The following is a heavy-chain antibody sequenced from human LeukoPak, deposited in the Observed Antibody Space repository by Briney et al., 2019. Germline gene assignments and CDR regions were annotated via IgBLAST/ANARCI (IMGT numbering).Heavy chain of an antibody. V-gene: IGHV3-33*06. CDR2: XWYDATNK. Sequence: RLSCXASGFTFXXXGXHWVRXAXGXGLXWVAXXWYDATNKYYADSVRGRFTISRDNSKNTLYLQMNSLRAEDTAVYYCAKDDVPDYSXYXGFFDYWGQGTLVTVSS. D-gene: IGHD4-11*01. CDR3: AKDDVPDYSXYXGFFDY. CDR1: GFTFXXXG. J-gene: IGHJ4*02.